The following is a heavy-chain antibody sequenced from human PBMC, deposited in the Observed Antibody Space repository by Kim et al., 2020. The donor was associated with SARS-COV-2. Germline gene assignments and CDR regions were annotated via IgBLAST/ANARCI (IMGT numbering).Heavy chain of an antibody. V-gene: IGHV1-8*01. CDR3: ARVRSSPEDGFDP. J-gene: IGHJ5*02. Sequence: AQEFQGGVTMTRNTSVSTAYMALSSLRSEDTAVYYCARVRSSPEDGFDPWGQGTLVTVSS.